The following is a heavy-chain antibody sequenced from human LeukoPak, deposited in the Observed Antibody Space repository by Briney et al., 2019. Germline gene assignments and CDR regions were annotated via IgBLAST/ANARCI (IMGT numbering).Heavy chain of an antibody. V-gene: IGHV4-61*02. Sequence: SETLSLTCTVSGGSISSGSYYWSWIRQPAGKGLEWIGRIYTSGSTNYNPSLKSRVTISVDTSKNQFSLKLSSVTAADTAVYYCAGAGRPGHIDPWGQGTLVTVSS. CDR2: IYTSGST. J-gene: IGHJ5*02. D-gene: IGHD1-14*01. CDR1: GGSISSGSYY. CDR3: AGAGRPGHIDP.